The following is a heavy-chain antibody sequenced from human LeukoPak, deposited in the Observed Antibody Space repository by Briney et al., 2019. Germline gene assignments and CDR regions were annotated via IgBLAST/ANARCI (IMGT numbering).Heavy chain of an antibody. V-gene: IGHV3-30*02. D-gene: IGHD3-9*01. Sequence: GGSLRLSCAASGFTLSNDGMHWVRQAPGKGLGWVGFIRYVGRNKYYADFVKGRFTISRDNSKNTLYLQMNSLKAEDTAVYNCAKDRRRDDVLTGTFSDWGQGTLVTVSS. CDR1: GFTLSNDG. CDR3: AKDRRRDDVLTGTFSD. CDR2: IRYVGRNK. J-gene: IGHJ4*03.